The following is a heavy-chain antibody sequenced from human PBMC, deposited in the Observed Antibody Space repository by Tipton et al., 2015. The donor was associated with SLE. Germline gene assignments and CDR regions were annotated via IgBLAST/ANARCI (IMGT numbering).Heavy chain of an antibody. CDR3: ARESGNWNLDD. D-gene: IGHD1-20*01. V-gene: IGHV3-21*03. J-gene: IGHJ4*02. Sequence: SLRLSCAASGFTFNTYTMNWVRQAPGKGLEWVSSISSSSRYIYYADSVKGRFTISRDNAKNSLFLQMNSLRGEDTAVYYCARESGNWNLDDWGQGTLVTVSP. CDR1: GFTFNTYT. CDR2: ISSSSRYI.